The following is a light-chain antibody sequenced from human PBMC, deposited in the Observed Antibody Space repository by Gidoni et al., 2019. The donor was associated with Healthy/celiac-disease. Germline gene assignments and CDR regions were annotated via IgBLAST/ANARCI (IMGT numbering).Light chain of an antibody. V-gene: IGKV3-15*01. Sequence: DIVMTPSPATLSVSPGERATLSCRASQSVSSNLAWYQQKPGQAPRLLIYGASTRATGIPARFSGSGSGTEFTLTISSLQSEDVAVYYCQQYNNWPQTFGQGTKVEIK. CDR3: QQYNNWPQT. CDR1: QSVSSN. CDR2: GAS. J-gene: IGKJ1*01.